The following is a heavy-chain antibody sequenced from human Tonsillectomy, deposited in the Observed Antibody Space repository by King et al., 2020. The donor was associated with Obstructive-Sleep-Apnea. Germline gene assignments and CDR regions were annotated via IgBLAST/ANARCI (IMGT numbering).Heavy chain of an antibody. CDR2: ISYDGSNK. V-gene: IGHV3-30*18. J-gene: IGHJ6*02. CDR1: GFTFSSYG. D-gene: IGHD3-22*01. Sequence: QVQLVESGGDVVQPGRSLRLSCAASGFTFSSYGMHWVRQAPGKGLEWVAVISYDGSNKYYVDSVKGRFTISRDNSRNTLYLQMNSLRAEDTAVYYCAKDQKGYYDTSGYYVYYYYYGMDVWGQGTTVTVSS. CDR3: AKDQKGYYDTSGYYVYYYYYGMDV.